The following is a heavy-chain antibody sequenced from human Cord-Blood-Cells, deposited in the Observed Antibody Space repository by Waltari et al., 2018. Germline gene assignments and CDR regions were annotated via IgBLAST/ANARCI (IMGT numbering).Heavy chain of an antibody. CDR2: IIPILGIA. Sequence: QVQLVQSGAEVKKPGSSVKVSCKASGGTFSSYAISWVRQAPGQGLEWMGRIIPILGIANYAQKFQGRVTITADKSTSTAYMELSSLRSEDTAVYYCALSILVVPAAIDYCGQGTLVTVSS. V-gene: IGHV1-69*09. D-gene: IGHD2-2*01. J-gene: IGHJ4*02. CDR3: ALSILVVPAAIDY. CDR1: GGTFSSYA.